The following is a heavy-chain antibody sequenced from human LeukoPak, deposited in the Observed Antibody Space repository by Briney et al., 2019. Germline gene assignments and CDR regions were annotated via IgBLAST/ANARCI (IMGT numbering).Heavy chain of an antibody. D-gene: IGHD6-13*01. CDR3: ARGRVSIAAAGLLSYAFDI. CDR2: IIPIFGTA. Sequence: SVKVSFKASGGTFISYAISWVRQAPGQGLEWMGGIIPIFGTANYAQKFQGRVTITADKSTSTAYMELSSLRSEDTAVYYCARGRVSIAAAGLLSYAFDIWGQGTMVTVSS. CDR1: GGTFISYA. V-gene: IGHV1-69*06. J-gene: IGHJ3*02.